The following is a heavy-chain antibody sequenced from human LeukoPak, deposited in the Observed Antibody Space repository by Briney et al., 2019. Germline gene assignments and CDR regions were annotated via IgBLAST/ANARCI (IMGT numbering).Heavy chain of an antibody. CDR1: GGTFSSYA. V-gene: IGHV1-69*06. Sequence: GSSVKVSCTASGGTFSSYAISWVRQAPGQGLEWMGGIIPIFGTANYAQKFQGRVTVTADKSTSTAYMELSSLRSEDTAVYYCAREGYCSGVSCYSRWFDPWGQGTLVTVSS. CDR2: IIPIFGTA. D-gene: IGHD2-15*01. J-gene: IGHJ5*02. CDR3: AREGYCSGVSCYSRWFDP.